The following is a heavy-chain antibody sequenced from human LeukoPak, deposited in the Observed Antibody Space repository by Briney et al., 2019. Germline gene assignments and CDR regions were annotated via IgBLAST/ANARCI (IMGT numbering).Heavy chain of an antibody. CDR1: GYTFTSYY. Sequence: ASVKVSCKASGYTFTSYYMHWVRQAPGQGLEWMGRIIPILGIANYAQKFQGRVTITADKSTSTAYMELSSLRSEDTAVYYCARERVESGYCSGGSCYSPHDYWGQGTLVTVSS. D-gene: IGHD2-15*01. CDR2: IIPILGIA. J-gene: IGHJ4*02. CDR3: ARERVESGYCSGGSCYSPHDY. V-gene: IGHV1-69*04.